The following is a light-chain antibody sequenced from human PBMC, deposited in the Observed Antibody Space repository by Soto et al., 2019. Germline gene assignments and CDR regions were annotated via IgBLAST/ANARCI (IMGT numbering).Light chain of an antibody. V-gene: IGKV3-20*01. Sequence: EIVLTQSPATLSLSPGERATLSCRASQNVSTYLAWYQQKPGQSPRLLIYAASSRASGIPDRFSGSGSGTDFTLSINGLDPEDLAVYYCQQYGTVPWTFGQGTTGDIK. CDR1: QNVSTY. CDR3: QQYGTVPWT. J-gene: IGKJ1*01. CDR2: AAS.